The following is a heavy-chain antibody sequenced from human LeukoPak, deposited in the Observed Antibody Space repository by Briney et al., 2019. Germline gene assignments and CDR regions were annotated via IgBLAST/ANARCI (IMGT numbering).Heavy chain of an antibody. D-gene: IGHD4-17*01. CDR3: ARGRDYGDGRFDP. CDR1: GFTFSSYA. V-gene: IGHV3-30-3*01. J-gene: IGHJ5*02. Sequence: GGSLRLSCAASGFTFSSYAMHWVRQAPGKGLEWVAVISYDGSNKYYADSVKGRFTISRDNSKSTLYLQMNSLRAEDTAVYYCARGRDYGDGRFDPWGQGTLVTVSS. CDR2: ISYDGSNK.